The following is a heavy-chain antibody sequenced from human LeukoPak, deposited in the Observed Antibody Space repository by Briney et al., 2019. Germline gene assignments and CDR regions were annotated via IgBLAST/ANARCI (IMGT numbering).Heavy chain of an antibody. CDR2: IIPIFGTA. J-gene: IGHJ6*03. CDR3: ASGENVQAYYYYYMDV. V-gene: IGHV1-69*06. CDR1: GGTFSSYA. Sequence: VASVKVSCKASGGTFSSYAISWVRQAPGQGLEWMGGIIPIFGTANYAQKFQGRVTITADKSTSTAYVELSSLRSEDTAVYYCASGENVQAYYYYYMDVWGKGTTVTVSS. D-gene: IGHD1-1*01.